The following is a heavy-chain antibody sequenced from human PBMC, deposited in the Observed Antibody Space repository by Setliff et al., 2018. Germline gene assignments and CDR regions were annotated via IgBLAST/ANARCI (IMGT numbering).Heavy chain of an antibody. CDR1: GFTFSTYA. CDR3: AKDRKNYYDTSGYPDAFDI. CDR2: ITGNGNSL. J-gene: IGHJ3*02. V-gene: IGHV3-23*01. D-gene: IGHD3-22*01. Sequence: PGGSLRLSCAASGFTFSTYALSWVRQAPGKGPEWVSTITGNGNSLYYADPVNGRFIVSRDNSKNTMYLQLRSLRADDTAIYYCAKDRKNYYDTSGYPDAFDIWGQGTTVAVSS.